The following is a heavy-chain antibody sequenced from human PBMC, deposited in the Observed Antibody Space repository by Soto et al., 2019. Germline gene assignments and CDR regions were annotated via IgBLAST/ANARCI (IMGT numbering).Heavy chain of an antibody. J-gene: IGHJ5*02. CDR1: GYTFTSYG. D-gene: IGHD1-26*01. Sequence: QVQLVQSGAEVKKPGASVKVSCKASGYTFTSYGVSWVRQAPGQGLEWMGWISPYNGNTEYAQKLQGRVTMTTYTSTGTAYMELRSLRSDDTSVYYCARVNPDPTRYSGTYYVWFDPWGQGTLVTVSS. CDR2: ISPYNGNT. CDR3: ARVNPDPTRYSGTYYVWFDP. V-gene: IGHV1-18*01.